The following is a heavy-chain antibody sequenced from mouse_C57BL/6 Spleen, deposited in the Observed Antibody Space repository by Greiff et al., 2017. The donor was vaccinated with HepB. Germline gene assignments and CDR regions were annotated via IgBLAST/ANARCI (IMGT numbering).Heavy chain of an antibody. D-gene: IGHD1-1*01. V-gene: IGHV1-50*01. CDR1: GYTFTSYW. J-gene: IGHJ2*01. CDR2: IDPSDSYT. CDR3: ASLRLYYFDY. Sequence: QVQLQQPGAELVKPGASVKLSCKASGYTFTSYWMQWVKQRPGQGLEWIGEIDPSDSYTNYNQKFKGKATLTVDTSSSTAYMQLSSLTSEDSAVYYCASLRLYYFDYWGQGTTLTVSS.